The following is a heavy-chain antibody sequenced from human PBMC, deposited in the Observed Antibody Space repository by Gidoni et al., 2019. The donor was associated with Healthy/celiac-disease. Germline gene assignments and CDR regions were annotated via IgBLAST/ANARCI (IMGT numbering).Heavy chain of an antibody. CDR3: ARERIYGGRDAYCGGDCYSELGFDY. CDR2: INPNSGGT. Sequence: QVQLVQSGAEVKKPGASVKVSCKASGSTFTGYYLHWVRQAPGQGLEWMGWINPNSGGTNYAQKFQGRVTMTRDTSISTAYMELSRLRSDDTAVYYCARERIYGGRDAYCGGDCYSELGFDYWGQGTLVTVSS. CDR1: GSTFTGYY. J-gene: IGHJ4*02. D-gene: IGHD2-21*02. V-gene: IGHV1-2*02.